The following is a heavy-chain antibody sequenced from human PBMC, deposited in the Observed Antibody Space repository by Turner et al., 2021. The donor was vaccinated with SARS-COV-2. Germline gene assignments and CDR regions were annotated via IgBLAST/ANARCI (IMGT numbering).Heavy chain of an antibody. CDR2: ILYDGSFK. CDR3: ARDYSSSSYLVSWFDP. Sequence: QVPLVESGGGVVKPGRSLSLSCAASGFTFSSYGMHWVRQAPGKGLEWVAVILYDGSFKYYGDSVKGRFTISRDNSKNTLYLQMNSLRAEDTAVYYCARDYSSSSYLVSWFDPWGQGTLVTVSS. J-gene: IGHJ5*02. D-gene: IGHD6-6*01. CDR1: GFTFSSYG. V-gene: IGHV3-33*05.